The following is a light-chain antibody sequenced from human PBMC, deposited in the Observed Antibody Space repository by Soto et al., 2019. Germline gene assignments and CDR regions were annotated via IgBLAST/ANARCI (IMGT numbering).Light chain of an antibody. Sequence: IQMTQSPSTLSGSVGDRVTITCRASRDIGSDLSWYQQKPGKAPTLLIYAASNLQSGVPSRFRGSRSGTEFTLAVSSLQPEDFATYYCLQDHDDSWTFGQGTKVDIK. CDR3: LQDHDDSWT. CDR2: AAS. CDR1: RDIGSD. V-gene: IGKV1-6*01. J-gene: IGKJ1*01.